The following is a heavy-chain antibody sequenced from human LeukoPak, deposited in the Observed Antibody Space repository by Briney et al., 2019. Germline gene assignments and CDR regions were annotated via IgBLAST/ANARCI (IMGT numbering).Heavy chain of an antibody. Sequence: SVKVSCKASGGTFSSYTISWVRQAPGQGLEWMGRIIPILGIANYAQKFQGRVTITADKSTSTAYMELSSLRSEDTAVYYCARAVSPRYGSNDYWGQGTLVTVSS. V-gene: IGHV1-69*02. D-gene: IGHD4/OR15-4a*01. CDR1: GGTFSSYT. J-gene: IGHJ4*02. CDR2: IIPILGIA. CDR3: ARAVSPRYGSNDY.